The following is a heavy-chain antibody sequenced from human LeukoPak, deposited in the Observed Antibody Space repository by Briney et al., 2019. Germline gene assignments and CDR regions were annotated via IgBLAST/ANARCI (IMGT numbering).Heavy chain of an antibody. Sequence: GGSLRLSCTTPGFTFGDYAMTWVRQAPGKGLEWVGFIRSKTYGGTTQYAASVKGRFTISRDDSKSIAYLQMNSLRTEDTAVYYCARAPPYDFWSGYYYFDKWGQGTPVTVSS. CDR2: IRSKTYGGTT. CDR3: ARAPPYDFWSGYYYFDK. CDR1: GFTFGDYA. J-gene: IGHJ4*02. D-gene: IGHD3-3*01. V-gene: IGHV3-49*04.